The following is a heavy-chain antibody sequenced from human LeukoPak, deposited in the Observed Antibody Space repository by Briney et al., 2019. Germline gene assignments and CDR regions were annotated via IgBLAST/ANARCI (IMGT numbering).Heavy chain of an antibody. CDR3: ARDPASSFDY. V-gene: IGHV3-33*01. D-gene: IGHD2-15*01. CDR2: IWYDGSKR. J-gene: IGHJ4*02. Sequence: PGGSLRLSCAASGFTFSSHGMQWVRQAPGKGLEWVAVIWYDGSKRYYADSVKGRFTISRDDSKNTLYLQMNSLRDEDTAVYYCARDPASSFDYWGQGTLVTVSS. CDR1: GFTFSSHG.